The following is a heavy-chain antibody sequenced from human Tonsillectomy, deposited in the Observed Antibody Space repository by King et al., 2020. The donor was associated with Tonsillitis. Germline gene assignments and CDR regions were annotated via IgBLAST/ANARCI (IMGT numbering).Heavy chain of an antibody. D-gene: IGHD4-17*01. Sequence: VQLVESGGGLVQPGGSLRLSCAASAFTFNIYAMTWVRQAPGKGLEWVSTISGSGASTYYSDSVKGRFTISRDNSKNKPYLRMNSLRAEDTAIYYCAKEADGDFSFGYWGQGTLVTVSS. CDR1: AFTFNIYA. CDR3: AKEADGDFSFGY. CDR2: ISGSGAST. J-gene: IGHJ4*02. V-gene: IGHV3-23*04.